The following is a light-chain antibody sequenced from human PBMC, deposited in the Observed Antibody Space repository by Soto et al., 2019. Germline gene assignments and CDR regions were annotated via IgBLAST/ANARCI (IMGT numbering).Light chain of an antibody. J-gene: IGKJ5*01. CDR1: QTSSRW. CDR3: HSSA. CDR2: DAS. V-gene: IGKV1-5*01. Sequence: DIQLTQTPATLSASVGDEVTITCRASQTSSRWLAWYQQKPGRAPKLLIYDASTLESGVPSRFSGSGSETEFTLTISRLQPDDFATDFCHSSAFGQGTRLEIK.